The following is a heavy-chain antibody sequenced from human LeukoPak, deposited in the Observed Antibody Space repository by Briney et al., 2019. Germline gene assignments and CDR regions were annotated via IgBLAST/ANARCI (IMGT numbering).Heavy chain of an antibody. J-gene: IGHJ4*02. CDR3: TTEPTLTWEPVDY. CDR2: IKSKTDGGTT. V-gene: IGHV3-15*01. CDR1: GFSFSNYG. Sequence: GGSLRLSCAASGFSFSNYGMHWVRQAPGKGLEWVGRIKSKTDGGTTDYAAPVKGRFTISRDDSKNTLYLQMNSLKTEDTAVYYCTTEPTLTWEPVDYWGQGTLVTVSS. D-gene: IGHD1-26*01.